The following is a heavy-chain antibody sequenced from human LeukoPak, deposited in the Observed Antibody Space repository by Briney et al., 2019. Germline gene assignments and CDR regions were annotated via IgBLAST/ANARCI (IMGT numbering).Heavy chain of an antibody. V-gene: IGHV3-23*01. CDR3: AKGKDYYDSSGYYLATLDY. J-gene: IGHJ4*02. D-gene: IGHD3-22*01. CDR1: GFTFSSYA. Sequence: GGSLRLSCAASGFTFSSYATSWVRQAPGKGLEWVSAISGSGGSTYYADSVKGRFTISRDNSKNTLYLQMNSLRAEDTAVYYCAKGKDYYDSSGYYLATLDYWGQGTLVTVSS. CDR2: ISGSGGST.